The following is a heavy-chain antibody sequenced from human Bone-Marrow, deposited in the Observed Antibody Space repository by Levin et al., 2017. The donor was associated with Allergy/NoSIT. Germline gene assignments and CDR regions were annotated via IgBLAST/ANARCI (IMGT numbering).Heavy chain of an antibody. CDR2: ISGSGGST. D-gene: IGHD2-21*01. CDR3: AKVCRLAYCGGEDY. Sequence: GGSLRLSCAASGFTFSSYAMSWVRQAPGKGLEWVSAISGSGGSTYYADSVKGRFTISRDNSKNTLYLQMNSLRAEDTAVYYCAKVCRLAYCGGEDYWGQGTLVTVSS. J-gene: IGHJ4*02. V-gene: IGHV3-23*01. CDR1: GFTFSSYA.